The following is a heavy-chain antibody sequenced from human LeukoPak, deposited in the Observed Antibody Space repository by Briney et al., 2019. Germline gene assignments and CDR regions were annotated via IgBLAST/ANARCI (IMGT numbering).Heavy chain of an antibody. Sequence: SETLSLTCTVSGYSIRNGYNWGWIRLSPRKGLEWLGSIYQSGSTYDNPSPKSRVTLSIDTSKNQFSLKLTSVTAADTSVYYCARLVGGSYYFDYWGRGTLVTVSS. V-gene: IGHV4-38-2*02. CDR1: GYSIRNGYN. J-gene: IGHJ4*02. CDR2: IYQSGST. D-gene: IGHD1-26*01. CDR3: ARLVGGSYYFDY.